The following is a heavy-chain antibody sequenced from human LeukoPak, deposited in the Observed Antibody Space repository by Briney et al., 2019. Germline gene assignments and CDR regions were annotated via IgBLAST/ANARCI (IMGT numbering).Heavy chain of an antibody. V-gene: IGHV4-39*07. D-gene: IGHD2-2*02. Sequence: SETLSLTCTVSGDSISSNSYYWGWIRQPPGKGLEWIGSIYYSGSTYYNPSLKSRVTISVDTSKNQFSLKLSSVTAADTAVYYCARRYTIQDAFDIWGQGTMVTVSS. CDR1: GDSISSNSYY. CDR3: ARRYTIQDAFDI. CDR2: IYYSGST. J-gene: IGHJ3*02.